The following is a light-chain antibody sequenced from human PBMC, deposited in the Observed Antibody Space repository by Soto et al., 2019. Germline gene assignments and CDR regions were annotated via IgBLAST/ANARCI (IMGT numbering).Light chain of an antibody. CDR3: QQRGET. CDR1: QSVGSN. CDR2: DAS. J-gene: IGKJ2*01. V-gene: IGKV3-11*01. Sequence: EIVMTQSPATLSVSPGETATLSCRASQSVGSNLAWYQQKPGQAPRLLIYDASNRATGIPARFSGSGSGTDFALAISGLEPEDFADYYCQQRGETFGHGTKREIK.